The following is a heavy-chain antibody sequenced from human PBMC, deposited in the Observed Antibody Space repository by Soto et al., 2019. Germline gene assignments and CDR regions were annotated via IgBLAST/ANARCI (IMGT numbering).Heavy chain of an antibody. V-gene: IGHV3-53*01. J-gene: IGHJ4*02. D-gene: IGHD3-16*01. CDR1: GFTVSSNY. CDR2: IYSGGST. Sequence: PGGSLRLSCAASGFTVSSNYMSWVRQAPGKGLEWVSVIYSGGSTYYADSVKGRFTISRDNSKNTLYLQMNSLRAEDTAVYYCARDLGGPHGDYWGQGTLVTVSS. CDR3: ARDLGGPHGDY.